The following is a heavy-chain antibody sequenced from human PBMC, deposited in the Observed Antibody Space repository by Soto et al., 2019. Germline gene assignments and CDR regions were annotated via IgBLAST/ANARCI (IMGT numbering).Heavy chain of an antibody. V-gene: IGHV3-74*01. CDR3: VLAVAGPFDY. CDR1: GFTFSSRA. CDR2: ISSDESGT. D-gene: IGHD6-19*01. Sequence: GGSLRLSCVASGFTFSSRAMSWVRQAPGKGLLWVSRISSDESGTTHADSVKGRFTVSRDHAKNTLYLQMNRLRGDDTAIYYCVLAVAGPFDYWGQGTLVTVSS. J-gene: IGHJ4*02.